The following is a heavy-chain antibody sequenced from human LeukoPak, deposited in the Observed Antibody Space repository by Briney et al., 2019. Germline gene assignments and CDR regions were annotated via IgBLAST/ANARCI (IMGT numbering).Heavy chain of an antibody. Sequence: SETLSLTCTVSGGSISDYYWSWIRQPAGKGLEWIGRIYTSGNTNYNPSLKSRVTMSVDTSKDQFSLKLSSVTAADTAVYYCAIFPYYYMDVWGKGTTVTVSS. D-gene: IGHD2/OR15-2a*01. CDR2: IYTSGNT. CDR1: GGSISDYY. V-gene: IGHV4-4*07. CDR3: AIFPYYYMDV. J-gene: IGHJ6*03.